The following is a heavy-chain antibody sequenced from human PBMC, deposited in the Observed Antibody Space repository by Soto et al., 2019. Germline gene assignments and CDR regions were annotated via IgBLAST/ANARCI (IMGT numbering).Heavy chain of an antibody. CDR1: GGSISSSSYY. J-gene: IGHJ4*02. CDR3: ARHQYYDFWSGYYGNFDY. Sequence: SETLSLTCTVSGGSISSSSYYWGWIRQPPGKGLEWIGSIYYSGSTYYNPSLKSRVTISVDTSKNQFSLKLSSVTAADTAVYYCARHQYYDFWSGYYGNFDYWGQGTLVTVSS. D-gene: IGHD3-3*01. V-gene: IGHV4-39*01. CDR2: IYYSGST.